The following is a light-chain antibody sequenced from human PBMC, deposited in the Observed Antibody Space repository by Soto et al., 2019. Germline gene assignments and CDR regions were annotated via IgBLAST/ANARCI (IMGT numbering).Light chain of an antibody. J-gene: IGKJ4*01. Sequence: DIQMTQSPSSLSASVGDRVTLTCRTSQSISNSLNWYQQKPGKAPNLLIYAASSLQSGVPSRFSGSGSGTDFTLTISSLQPEEFATYYCQQSYSTPSFGGGTKVEIK. V-gene: IGKV1-39*01. CDR2: AAS. CDR3: QQSYSTPS. CDR1: QSISNS.